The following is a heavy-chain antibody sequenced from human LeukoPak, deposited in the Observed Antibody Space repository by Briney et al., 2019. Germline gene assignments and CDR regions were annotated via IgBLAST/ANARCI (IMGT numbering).Heavy chain of an antibody. J-gene: IGHJ4*02. D-gene: IGHD3-10*01. V-gene: IGHV3-23*01. CDR2: ISGSGGST. CDR3: AKAVRGSGSYYYDY. Sequence: PGGSLRLSCAASGFTFSSYAMSWVRQAPGKGLEWVSAISGSGGSTYYADSVKGRFTISRDNSKNTLYLQMNSLRAEDTAVYYCAKAVRGSGSYYYDYWGQGTLVTVSS. CDR1: GFTFSSYA.